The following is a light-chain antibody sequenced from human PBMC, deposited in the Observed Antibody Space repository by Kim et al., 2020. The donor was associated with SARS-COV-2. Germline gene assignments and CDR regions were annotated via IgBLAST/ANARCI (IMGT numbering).Light chain of an antibody. V-gene: IGKV3-20*01. Sequence: EMVLTQSPGTLSLSPGERATLSCRASQSVSSSYLAWYQQKPGQAPRLLIYSASSRATGIPDRFSGSGSGTDFTLTISRLEPEDFAVYYCQQYGSSPPQYSFGQGTKLEI. CDR3: QQYGSSPPQYS. CDR2: SAS. CDR1: QSVSSSY. J-gene: IGKJ2*03.